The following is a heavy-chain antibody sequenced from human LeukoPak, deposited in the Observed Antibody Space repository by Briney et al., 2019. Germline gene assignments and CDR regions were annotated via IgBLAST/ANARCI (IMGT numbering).Heavy chain of an antibody. V-gene: IGHV1-46*01. CDR3: ARDLGRSSSGSYKPIVYYFDY. Sequence: ASVKVSCKASGYTFTSYYMHWVRQAPGQGLEGMGIINPSGGSTSYAQKFQGRVTMTRDMSTSTVYMELSSLRSEDTAVYYCARDLGRSSSGSYKPIVYYFDYWGQGTLVTVSS. CDR2: INPSGGST. J-gene: IGHJ4*02. CDR1: GYTFTSYY. D-gene: IGHD1-26*01.